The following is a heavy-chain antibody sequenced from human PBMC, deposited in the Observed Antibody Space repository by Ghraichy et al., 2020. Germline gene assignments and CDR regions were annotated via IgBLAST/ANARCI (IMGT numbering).Heavy chain of an antibody. J-gene: IGHJ6*02. CDR1: GGSVSSGSYY. CDR2: IYYSGST. Sequence: SQTLSLTCTVSGGSVSSGSYYWSWIRQPPGKGLEWIGYIYYSGSTNYNPSLKSRVTISVDTSKNQFSLKLSSVTAADTAVYYCARDFAPPTVRPIYYYYGMDVWGQGTTVTVSS. D-gene: IGHD4-11*01. V-gene: IGHV4-61*01. CDR3: ARDFAPPTVRPIYYYYGMDV.